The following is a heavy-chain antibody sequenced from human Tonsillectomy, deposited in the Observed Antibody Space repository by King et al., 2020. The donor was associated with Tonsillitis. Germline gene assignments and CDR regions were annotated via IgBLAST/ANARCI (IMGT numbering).Heavy chain of an antibody. J-gene: IGHJ4*02. V-gene: IGHV4-59*01. Sequence: VQLQESGPGLVKPSETLSLNCNVSGGSISGYYWSWIRQPPGKGLEWIGYIHYTGTTKYSPSLKSRVTISVDTSKNQFSLKLRSVTAADTAFYYCARDYCNTTSCYPFDYWGQGTLVTVSS. CDR2: IHYTGTT. CDR1: GGSISGYY. CDR3: ARDYCNTTSCYPFDY. D-gene: IGHD2-2*01.